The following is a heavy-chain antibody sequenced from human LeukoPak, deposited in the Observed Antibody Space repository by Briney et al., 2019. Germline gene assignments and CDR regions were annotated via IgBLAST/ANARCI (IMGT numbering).Heavy chain of an antibody. CDR1: GYAFTGYW. D-gene: IGHD2/OR15-2a*01. CDR3: ARMTDCNSGDWSFDY. CDR2: INPRDSDT. Sequence: GESLKISCKVSGYAFTGYWIGWVRQTPGEGLEWMGVINPRDSDTRYSPSFQGRVTISADKSISTASLQWISLKASDSGTYFCARMTDCNSGDWSFDYWGQGTLVTVSS. V-gene: IGHV5-51*01. J-gene: IGHJ4*02.